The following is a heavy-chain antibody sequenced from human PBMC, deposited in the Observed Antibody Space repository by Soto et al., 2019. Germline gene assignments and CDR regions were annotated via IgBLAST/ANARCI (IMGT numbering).Heavy chain of an antibody. CDR3: SGAKGTFDAFDI. CDR1: GFTFSSYW. V-gene: IGHV3-74*01. Sequence: GGSLRLSCAASGFTFSSYWMHWVRQAPGKGLVWVSRINSDGSSPSYADSVKGRFTISRDNAKYTLYLQMNSLRAEATAVYYCSGAKGTFDAFDIWGQGTMVTVSS. J-gene: IGHJ3*02. CDR2: INSDGSSP. D-gene: IGHD3-10*01.